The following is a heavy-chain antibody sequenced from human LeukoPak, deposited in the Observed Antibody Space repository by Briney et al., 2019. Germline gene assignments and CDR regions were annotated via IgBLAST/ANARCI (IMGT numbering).Heavy chain of an antibody. J-gene: IGHJ4*02. CDR2: VNPSNGAT. CDR3: ATALEGDVPSY. V-gene: IGHV1-46*01. D-gene: IGHD3-16*01. Sequence: ASVKVSCKASGYTFTNYYIHWVRQAPGQGLEWMGIVNPSNGATSFAQKFQGRVTMTEDTSTDTAYMELSSLRSEDTAVYYCATALEGDVPSYWGQGTLVTVSS. CDR1: GYTFTNYY.